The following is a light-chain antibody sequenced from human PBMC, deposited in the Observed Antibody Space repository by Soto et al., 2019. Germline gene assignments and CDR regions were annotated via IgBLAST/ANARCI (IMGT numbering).Light chain of an antibody. CDR1: QSVSRN. J-gene: IGKJ2*01. CDR2: GAS. CDR3: QQYNNWPMYT. Sequence: DIVITQSPATLSVSPGERATLSCRASQSVSRNLAWYQQKPGQAPRLLVYGASTRATGIPARFSGSGSGTEFTLTISSLQSEDSAVYYCQQYNNWPMYTFGQGTKLEIK. V-gene: IGKV3-15*01.